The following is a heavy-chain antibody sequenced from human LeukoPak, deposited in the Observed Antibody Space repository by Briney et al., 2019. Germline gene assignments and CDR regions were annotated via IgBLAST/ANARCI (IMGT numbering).Heavy chain of an antibody. D-gene: IGHD6-13*01. CDR2: MNPKSANT. Sequence: GASVKVSCKASGYTFTSYDINWVRQAPGQGLEWMGWMNPKSANTGYAQKFQGRVTMTRNTSISTAYMEVTSLRSEDTAVYYCARGPPESSSSDYWGQRTLVTVSS. V-gene: IGHV1-8*01. CDR3: ARGPPESSSSDY. CDR1: GYTFTSYD. J-gene: IGHJ4*02.